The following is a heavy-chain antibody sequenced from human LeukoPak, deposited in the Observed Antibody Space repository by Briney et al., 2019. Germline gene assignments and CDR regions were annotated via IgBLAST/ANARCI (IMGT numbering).Heavy chain of an antibody. CDR2: INHSGST. V-gene: IGHV4-34*01. J-gene: IGHJ6*02. Sequence: SETLSLACAVYGGSFSGYYWSWIRQPPGKGLEWIGEINHSGSTNYNPSLKSRVTISVDTSKSQFSLKLSSVTAADTAVYYCARVFYYHYGMDVWGQGTTVTVSS. CDR3: ARVFYYHYGMDV. CDR1: GGSFSGYY.